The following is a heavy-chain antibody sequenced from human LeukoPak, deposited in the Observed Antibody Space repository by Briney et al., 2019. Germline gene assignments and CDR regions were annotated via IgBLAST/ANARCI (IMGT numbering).Heavy chain of an antibody. D-gene: IGHD3-9*01. CDR2: ISYDGTNK. CDR1: GFTFSTYC. J-gene: IGHJ4*02. CDR3: AKASLAGYLRGYFDD. Sequence: GGSLRLSCPASGFTFSTYCMHWVRQAPGKGLEWVAVISYDGTNKYYTDSVKGRFTISRDNSKNTLYLHMHSLRPEDTAVSYCAKASLAGYLRGYFDDWGQGTQVTVSS. V-gene: IGHV3-33*03.